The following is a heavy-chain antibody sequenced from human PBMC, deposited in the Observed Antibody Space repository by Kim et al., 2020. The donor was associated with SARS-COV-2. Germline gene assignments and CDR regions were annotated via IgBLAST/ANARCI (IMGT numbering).Heavy chain of an antibody. CDR1: GGSISSSSYY. J-gene: IGHJ3*02. CDR3: VRQPTTVTTFFAFDI. V-gene: IGHV4-39*01. Sequence: SETLSLTCTVSGGSISSSSYYWGWIRQPPGKGLEWIGSIYYSGSTYYNPSLKSRVTISVDTSKNQFSLKLSSVTAADTAVYYCVRQPTTVTTFFAFDIWGQGTMVTVSS. D-gene: IGHD4-17*01. CDR2: IYYSGST.